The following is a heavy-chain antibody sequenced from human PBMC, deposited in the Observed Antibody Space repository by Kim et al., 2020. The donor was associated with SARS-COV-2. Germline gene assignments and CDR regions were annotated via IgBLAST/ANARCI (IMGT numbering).Heavy chain of an antibody. J-gene: IGHJ4*02. CDR2: IYYSGST. Sequence: SETLSLTCTVSGGPISSSSYYWGWIRQPPGKGLEWIGSIYYSGSTYYNPALKSRVTISVDTSKNQFSLKLSSVTAADTAVYYCARHETVAAFDYWGQGTLVTVSS. CDR1: GGPISSSSYY. V-gene: IGHV4-39*01. CDR3: ARHETVAAFDY. D-gene: IGHD6-19*01.